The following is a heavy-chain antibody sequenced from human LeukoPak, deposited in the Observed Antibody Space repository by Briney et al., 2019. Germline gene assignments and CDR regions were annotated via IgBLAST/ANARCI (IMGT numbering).Heavy chain of an antibody. CDR2: FDPEDGET. D-gene: IGHD6-13*01. J-gene: IGHJ5*02. Sequence: ASVTVSCKVSGYTLTELSMHWVRQAPGKGLEWMGGFDPEDGETIYAQKFQGRVTMTEDTSTDTAYMELSSLRSEDTAVYYCATAGGSSSWLGWFDPWGQGTLVTVSS. CDR1: GYTLTELS. CDR3: ATAGGSSSWLGWFDP. V-gene: IGHV1-24*01.